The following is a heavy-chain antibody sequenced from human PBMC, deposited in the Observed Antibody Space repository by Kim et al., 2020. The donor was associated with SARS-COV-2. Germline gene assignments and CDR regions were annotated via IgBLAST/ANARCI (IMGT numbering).Heavy chain of an antibody. V-gene: IGHV5-51*01. D-gene: IGHD3-22*01. CDR3: ARHKYYDSSGTYLSPLGYYYYYMDV. CDR1: GYSFTSYW. CDR2: IYPGDSDT. J-gene: IGHJ6*03. Sequence: GESLKISCKGSGYSFTSYWIGWVRQMPGKGLEWMGIIYPGDSDTRYSPSFQGQVTISADKSISTAYLQWSSLKASDTAMYYCARHKYYDSSGTYLSPLGYYYYYMDVWGKGTTVTVSS.